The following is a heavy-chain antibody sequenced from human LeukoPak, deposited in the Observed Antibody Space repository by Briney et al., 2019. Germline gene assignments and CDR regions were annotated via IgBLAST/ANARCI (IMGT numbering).Heavy chain of an antibody. CDR1: GYIFTDYY. J-gene: IGHJ4*02. Sequence: ASVKVSCKASGYIFTDYYMHWVRQAPGQELGWMGRINPNSGGTNYAQKFQGRVTMTRDTSISTAYTELSSLRAEDTAVYYCARVSLPTYDYGDSQLIDYWGQGTLVTVSS. V-gene: IGHV1/OR15-1*01. CDR3: ARVSLPTYDYGDSQLIDY. D-gene: IGHD4-17*01. CDR2: INPNSGGT.